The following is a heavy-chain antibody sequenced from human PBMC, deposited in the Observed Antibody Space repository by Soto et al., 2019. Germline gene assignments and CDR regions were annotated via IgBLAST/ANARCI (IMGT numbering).Heavy chain of an antibody. CDR3: ARGDGNTYYYDS. V-gene: IGHV4-59*08. Sequence: QVQLQESGPGLVKPSETLSLTCTVSGGSISSYYWTWIRQPPGKGLEWIGYIYYSGSTNYNPSLKSRDSISLDTSKNQFSLKLSSMTAADTAVYFCARGDGNTYYYDSWGQGTLVTVSS. J-gene: IGHJ4*02. CDR1: GGSISSYY. CDR2: IYYSGST.